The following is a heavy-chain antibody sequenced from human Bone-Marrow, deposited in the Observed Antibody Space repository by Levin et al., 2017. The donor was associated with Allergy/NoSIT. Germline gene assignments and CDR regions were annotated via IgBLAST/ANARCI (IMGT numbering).Heavy chain of an antibody. D-gene: IGHD3-22*01. CDR2: IWYDGSNR. J-gene: IGHJ5*02. CDR1: GFTFSSYG. Sequence: HPSETLSLTCAASGFTFSSYGMHWVRQAPGKGLEWVAVIWYDGSNRYYADSVKGRFTISRDNPKNTLYLQMNSLRAEDTAVYYCARDYYDSSGQMGWFDPWGQGTLVTVSS. CDR3: ARDYYDSSGQMGWFDP. V-gene: IGHV3-33*01.